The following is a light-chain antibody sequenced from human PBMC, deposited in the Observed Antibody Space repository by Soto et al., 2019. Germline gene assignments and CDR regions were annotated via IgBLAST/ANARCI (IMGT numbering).Light chain of an antibody. CDR2: DAS. V-gene: IGKV3-11*01. CDR3: QQRSSWPLT. J-gene: IGKJ4*01. CDR1: QSISSE. Sequence: EIVLTQSPVTLSLSPGERATLSCRASQSISSELAWYQQKPGQAPRLLIHDASNRATGIPARFSGSGSVTDFTFTISSLEPEDLAVYYCQQRSSWPLTFGGGTKVEIK.